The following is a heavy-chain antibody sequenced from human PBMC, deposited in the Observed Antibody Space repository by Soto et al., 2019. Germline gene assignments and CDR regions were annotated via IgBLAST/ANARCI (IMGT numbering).Heavy chain of an antibody. Sequence: QVPLGQSGTEVKKPASSVKGSCKDSLGTFSSSAISWVRQAPGQGLGWMGGIIPIFGTANYAQKFQGSVTITADESTCTAYMELSIRSSDDTALYYCESSCGLNKKWCWFAPWGQGTLVTVAS. J-gene: IGHJ5*02. V-gene: IGHV1-69*01. CDR1: LGTFSSSA. CDR3: ESSCGLNKKWCWFAP. D-gene: IGHD2-15*01. CDR2: IIPIFGTA.